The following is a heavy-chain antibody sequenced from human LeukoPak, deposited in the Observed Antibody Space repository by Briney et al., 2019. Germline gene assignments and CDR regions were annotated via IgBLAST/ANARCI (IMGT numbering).Heavy chain of an antibody. J-gene: IGHJ4*02. CDR1: GGSVSSGSYY. Sequence: SETLSLTCTVSGGSVSSGSYYWSWIRQPPGKGLEWIGYIYYSGSTNHNPSLKSRVTISVDTSKNQFSLKLSSVTAADTAVYYCARGGYGYVYYFDYWGQGTLVTVSS. D-gene: IGHD5-18*01. CDR3: ARGGYGYVYYFDY. CDR2: IYYSGST. V-gene: IGHV4-61*01.